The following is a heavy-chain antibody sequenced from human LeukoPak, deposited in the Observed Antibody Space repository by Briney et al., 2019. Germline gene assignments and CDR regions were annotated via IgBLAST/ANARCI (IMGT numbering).Heavy chain of an antibody. Sequence: PTASVRDSCRASGYTFHTYDITWVRQAPGQGLQWMGWIRSQNGATNYAQKLQGRVTMTTDASTSTVYMELRSLRSDDTAVYYCARVGRRGSPGAFDIWGQGTMVIVSA. CDR1: GYTFHTYD. J-gene: IGHJ3*02. V-gene: IGHV1-18*01. CDR2: IRSQNGAT. CDR3: ARVGRRGSPGAFDI. D-gene: IGHD1-26*01.